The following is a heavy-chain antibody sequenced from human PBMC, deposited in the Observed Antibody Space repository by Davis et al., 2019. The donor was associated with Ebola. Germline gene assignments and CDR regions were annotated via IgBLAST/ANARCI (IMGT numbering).Heavy chain of an antibody. CDR3: ARVSGGVDY. V-gene: IGHV3-11*06. Sequence: GESLKISCAASGFTFSYYYLSWLRQAPGKGLEWVSYISSSSSYTNYADSVKGRFTISRDTAKNSLYLQMNSLRAEDTAVYYCARVSGGVDYWGQGTLVTVSP. CDR1: GFTFSYYY. D-gene: IGHD5-12*01. J-gene: IGHJ4*02. CDR2: ISSSSSYT.